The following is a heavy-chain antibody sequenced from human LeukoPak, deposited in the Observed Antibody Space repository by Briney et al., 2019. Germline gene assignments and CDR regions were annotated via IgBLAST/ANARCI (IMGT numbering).Heavy chain of an antibody. V-gene: IGHV3-66*02. Sequence: GKSLGLSCAVSGFTVSSIYLSWVRQAPGRGLEWVSLIFSDGRTYYADSAKGRFTISRDNSKNTLYLQMNSLRAEDTAVYYCARAQSPYAYYYYYYMDVWGKGTTVTVSS. J-gene: IGHJ6*03. CDR1: GFTVSSIY. CDR2: IFSDGRT. CDR3: ARAQSPYAYYYYYYMDV.